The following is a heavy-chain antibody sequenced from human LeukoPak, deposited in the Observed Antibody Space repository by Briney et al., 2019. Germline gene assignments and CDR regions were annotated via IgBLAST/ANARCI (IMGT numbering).Heavy chain of an antibody. Sequence: GGSLRLSCKVSGFTVSSNYMSWVRQAPGKGLEWVSIIHSVGDAFYADYVKGRFTISRDNSNNMVYLQMNSLTVEDTAVYYCARQGTGLDYWGQGTLVTVSS. CDR3: ARQGTGLDY. CDR2: IHSVGDA. V-gene: IGHV3-53*01. J-gene: IGHJ4*02. D-gene: IGHD1-1*01. CDR1: GFTVSSNY.